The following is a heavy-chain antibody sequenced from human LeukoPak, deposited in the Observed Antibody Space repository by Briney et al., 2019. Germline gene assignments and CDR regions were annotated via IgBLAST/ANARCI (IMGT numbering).Heavy chain of an antibody. D-gene: IGHD1-26*01. CDR1: GFTFSSYA. J-gene: IGHJ4*02. V-gene: IGHV3-30*04. Sequence: GGSLRLSCAASGFTFSSYAMHWVRQAPGKGLEWVAVISHDGSNKYYADSVKGRFTISRDNSKNTLYLQMNSLRAEDTAVYYCARDHVVGATFWCFFDYWGQGTLVTVSS. CDR3: ARDHVVGATFWCFFDY. CDR2: ISHDGSNK.